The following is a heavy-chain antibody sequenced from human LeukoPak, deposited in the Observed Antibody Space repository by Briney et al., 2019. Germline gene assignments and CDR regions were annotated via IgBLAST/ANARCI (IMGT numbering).Heavy chain of an antibody. CDR3: AKDKTTGQPGQYNWFDP. J-gene: IGHJ5*02. CDR2: ISGSGGST. Sequence: TGGSLRLSCAASGFTFSSYAMSWVRQAPGKELEWVSAISGSGGSTYYTDSVKGRFTISRDNSKNTLYLQMNSLRAEDTAVYYCAKDKTTGQPGQYNWFDPWGQGTLVTVSS. D-gene: IGHD4-17*01. V-gene: IGHV3-23*01. CDR1: GFTFSSYA.